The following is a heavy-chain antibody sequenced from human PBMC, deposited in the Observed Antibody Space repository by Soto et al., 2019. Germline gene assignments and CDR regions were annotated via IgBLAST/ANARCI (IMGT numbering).Heavy chain of an antibody. CDR2: ITTDKGKT. J-gene: IGHJ4*02. Sequence: QVQLVQSGPEVKKPGASMKVSCKTSGYTFTSYGISWVRQAPGQGLEWMGWITTDKGKTTYAQKFQGRVTMTTDTSTRTAYMELRSLRSDDTAVYYCATRSPAFDYWGQGTLVTVSS. V-gene: IGHV1-18*01. CDR3: ATRSPAFDY. CDR1: GYTFTSYG.